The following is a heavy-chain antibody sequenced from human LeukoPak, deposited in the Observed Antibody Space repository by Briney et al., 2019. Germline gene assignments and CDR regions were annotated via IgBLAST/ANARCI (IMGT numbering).Heavy chain of an antibody. CDR3: ARMYSGTSYYFDY. CDR1: GVSISTYY. CDR2: FSYSGST. Sequence: SETLSLTCSVSGVSISTYYWIWIRQPPAKGLEWMGFFSYSGSTKCNPSLKSRVTMSVDTSKNQFSLKLNSVTAADTAVYYCARMYSGTSYYFDYWGQGTLVTVSS. D-gene: IGHD1-26*01. J-gene: IGHJ4*02. V-gene: IGHV4-59*01.